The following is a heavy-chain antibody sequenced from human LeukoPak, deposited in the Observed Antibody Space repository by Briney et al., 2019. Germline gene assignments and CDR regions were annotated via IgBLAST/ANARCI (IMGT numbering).Heavy chain of an antibody. J-gene: IGHJ5*02. CDR1: GGTFSSYA. D-gene: IGHD6-19*01. V-gene: IGHV1-69*05. Sequence: SVKVSCKASGGTFSSYAISWVRQAPGQGLEWMGRIIPIFGTANYAQKFQGRVTITTDESTSTAYMELSSLRSEDTAVYYCARGSLIAVAGTGWFDPWGQGTLVTVSS. CDR2: IIPIFGTA. CDR3: ARGSLIAVAGTGWFDP.